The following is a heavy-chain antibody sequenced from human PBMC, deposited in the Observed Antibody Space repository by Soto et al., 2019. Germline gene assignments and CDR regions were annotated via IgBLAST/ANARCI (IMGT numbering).Heavy chain of an antibody. CDR3: AKDLSLYSGYHFDY. V-gene: IGHV3-9*01. Sequence: SLKISCAASGFNLSDYPIHWVRQAPGKGLEWVSGISWNSGSIGYADSVKGRFTISRDNAKNSLYLQMNSLRAEDTALYYCAKDLSLYSGYHFDYWGQGTLVTVSS. J-gene: IGHJ4*02. D-gene: IGHD5-12*01. CDR1: GFNLSDYP. CDR2: ISWNSGSI.